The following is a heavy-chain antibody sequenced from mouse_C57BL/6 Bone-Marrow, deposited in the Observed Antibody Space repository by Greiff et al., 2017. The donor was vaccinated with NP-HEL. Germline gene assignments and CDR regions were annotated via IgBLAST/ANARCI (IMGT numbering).Heavy chain of an antibody. D-gene: IGHD1-1*01. CDR1: GYTFTEYT. CDR2: FYPGSGSI. CDR3: ARHGDYFGSSYGYFDV. J-gene: IGHJ1*03. V-gene: IGHV1-62-2*01. Sequence: VQVVESGAELVKPGASVKLSCKASGYTFTEYTIHWVKQRSGQGLEWIGWFYPGSGSIKYNEKFKDKATLTADKSSSTVYVDLSRLTSEDSAVYFCARHGDYFGSSYGYFDVWGTGTTVTVSS.